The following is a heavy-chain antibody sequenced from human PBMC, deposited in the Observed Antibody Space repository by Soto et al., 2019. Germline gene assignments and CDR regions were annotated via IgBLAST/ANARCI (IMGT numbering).Heavy chain of an antibody. CDR2: ISGSGGST. J-gene: IGHJ6*02. Sequence: EVQLLESGGGLVQPGGSLRLSCAASGFTFSSYAVSWVRQAPGKGLEWVSAISGSGGSTYYADSVKGRFTISRDNSKNTLYLQMNSLRAEDTAVYYCARDRRYSRYYYYGMDVWGQGTTVTVSS. V-gene: IGHV3-23*01. CDR3: ARDRRYSRYYYYGMDV. CDR1: GFTFSSYA. D-gene: IGHD5-18*01.